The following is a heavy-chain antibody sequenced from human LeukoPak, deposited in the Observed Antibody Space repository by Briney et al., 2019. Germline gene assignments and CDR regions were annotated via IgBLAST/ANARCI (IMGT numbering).Heavy chain of an antibody. CDR2: INPNSGGT. V-gene: IGHV1-2*02. D-gene: IGHD5-18*01. CDR1: GYTFTGYY. CDR3: ARVGTAMVKGWFDP. J-gene: IGHJ5*02. Sequence: GASVKVSCKASGYTFTGYYMHWVRQAPGQGLDWMGWINPNSGGTNYAQKFQGRVTMTRDTSISTAYMELSRLRSDDTAVYYCARVGTAMVKGWFDPWGQGTLVTVSS.